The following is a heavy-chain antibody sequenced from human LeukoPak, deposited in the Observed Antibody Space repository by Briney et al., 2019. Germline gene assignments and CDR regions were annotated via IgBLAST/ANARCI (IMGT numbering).Heavy chain of an antibody. CDR3: ISSSTPMIRNYLDY. CDR2: IKSKADGETT. D-gene: IGHD3-10*01. V-gene: IGHV3-15*01. CDR1: GFTFTNAW. Sequence: GGSLRLSCAASGFTFTNAWMNWVRQAPGKGLEWVARIKSKADGETTEYAAPVRGRFTISRDDSKNTLYLQMNSLETEDTAVYYCISSSTPMIRNYLDYWGLGTRVTVSS. J-gene: IGHJ4*02.